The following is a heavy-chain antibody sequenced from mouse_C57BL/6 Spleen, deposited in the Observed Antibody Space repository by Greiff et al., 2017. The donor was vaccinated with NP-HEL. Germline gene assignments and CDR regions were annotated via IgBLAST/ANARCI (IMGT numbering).Heavy chain of an antibody. CDR1: GYTFTSYW. V-gene: IGHV1-50*01. CDR3: ASRYYGSSFDY. CDR2: IDPSDSYT. D-gene: IGHD1-1*01. Sequence: QVQLQQPGAELVKPGASVKLSRKASGYTFTSYWMQWVKQRPGQGLEWIGEIDPSDSYTNYNQKFKGKATLTVDTSSSTAYMQLSSLTSEDSAVYYCASRYYGSSFDYWGQGTTLTVSS. J-gene: IGHJ2*01.